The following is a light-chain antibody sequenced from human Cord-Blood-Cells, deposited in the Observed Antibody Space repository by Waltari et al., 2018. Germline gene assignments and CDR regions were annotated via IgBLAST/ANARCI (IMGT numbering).Light chain of an antibody. J-gene: IGKJ2*01. CDR3: QQYGSSPVT. V-gene: IGKV3-20*01. CDR1: KSVSISY. Sequence: EIVLTQSPGTLSLSPGERATLSCRASKSVSISYLAWYQQKPGQAPRLLIYGASSRATGIPDRFSGSGSGTDFTLTISRLEPEDFAVYYCQQYGSSPVTFGQGTKLEIK. CDR2: GAS.